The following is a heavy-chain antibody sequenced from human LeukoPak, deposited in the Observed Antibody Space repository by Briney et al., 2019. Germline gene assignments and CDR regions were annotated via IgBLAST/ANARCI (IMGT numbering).Heavy chain of an antibody. CDR1: RFTFSNYD. Sequence: GGSLRLSCAASRFTFSNYDMNWVRQAPGKGLEWVSYISGSGNTIYYADSVKGRFTISRDNAENSLYLQMNSLRAEDTAVYYCARDKRYSSSWYLKLDYWGQGTLVTVSS. CDR3: ARDKRYSSSWYLKLDY. CDR2: ISGSGNTI. D-gene: IGHD6-13*01. V-gene: IGHV3-48*03. J-gene: IGHJ4*02.